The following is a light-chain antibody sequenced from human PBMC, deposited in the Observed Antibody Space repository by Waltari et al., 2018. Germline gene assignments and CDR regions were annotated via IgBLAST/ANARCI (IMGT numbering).Light chain of an antibody. CDR1: QDINNY. J-gene: IGKJ4*01. CDR2: DAS. V-gene: IGKV1-33*01. Sequence: DIQMTQSPSSLSASVGDSVTITCQASQDINNYLNWYQQKPGKDPKLLIYDASNLETGVPSRFSGIGSETTFTFTISSLQPEDIATYYCQQFHSLLTFGGGTKVEIK. CDR3: QQFHSLLT.